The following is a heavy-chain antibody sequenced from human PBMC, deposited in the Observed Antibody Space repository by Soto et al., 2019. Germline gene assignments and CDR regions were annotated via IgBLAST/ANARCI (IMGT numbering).Heavy chain of an antibody. CDR3: ARDGYDTSGDSEYFQY. J-gene: IGHJ1*01. V-gene: IGHV3-48*03. Sequence: EVKLVESGGGVVQPGGSLRLSCAASGFTFSTYEMNWVRQAPGKGPEWISYISSSGSSIYYADSVKGPFTISRDNAWNSLHLQMNSLRVEDTAVYYCARDGYDTSGDSEYFQYWGQGTLVTVSS. CDR2: ISSSGSSI. D-gene: IGHD3-22*01. CDR1: GFTFSTYE.